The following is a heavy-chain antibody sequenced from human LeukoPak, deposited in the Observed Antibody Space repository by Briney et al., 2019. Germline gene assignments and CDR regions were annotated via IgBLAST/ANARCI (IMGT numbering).Heavy chain of an antibody. J-gene: IGHJ4*02. CDR1: GFTFSSYC. V-gene: IGHV3-7*01. Sequence: GGSLRLSCAASGFTFSSYCMSWVRQAPGKGLEWVANIKQDGSEKYYVDSVKGRFTISRDNAKNSLYLQMNSLRAEDTAVYYCARDYRRRYFDYWGQGTLVTVSS. CDR2: IKQDGSEK. CDR3: ARDYRRRYFDY.